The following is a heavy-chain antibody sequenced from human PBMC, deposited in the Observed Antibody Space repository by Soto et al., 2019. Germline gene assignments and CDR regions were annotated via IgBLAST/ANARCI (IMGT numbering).Heavy chain of an antibody. CDR2: ISHSGSI. D-gene: IGHD7-27*01. V-gene: IGHV4-59*08. CDR3: ARGGGPNWGFFIY. CDR1: GGSISSYY. Sequence: QVQLQESGPGLVKPSETLSLTCTVSGGSISSYYWCWIRQPPGQGVEWIGYISHSGSIDYNPHLKGRVAISIATSKNQFSLKWTSVTAADTAVYSCARGGGPNWGFFIYWGQGTVVAVSS. J-gene: IGHJ4*02.